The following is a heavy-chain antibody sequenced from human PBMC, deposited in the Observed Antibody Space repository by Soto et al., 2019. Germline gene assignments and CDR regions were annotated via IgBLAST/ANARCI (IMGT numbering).Heavy chain of an antibody. D-gene: IGHD2-15*01. CDR2: ISPSTSHI. CDR1: GFTFSSCT. J-gene: IGHJ6*02. Sequence: EVHLVESGGGLVKPGGSLRLSCAVSGFTFSSCTMNWVRQAPGKGLEWVSSISPSTSHIYYADSVKGRFTISRDNAKNSPVLQMNSLRAEDTAVYYCSGCSGGACHQNYGMDVWGQGTTVTVSS. CDR3: SGCSGGACHQNYGMDV. V-gene: IGHV3-21*01.